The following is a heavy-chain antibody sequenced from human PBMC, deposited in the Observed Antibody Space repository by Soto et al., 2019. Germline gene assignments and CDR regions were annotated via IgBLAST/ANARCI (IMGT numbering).Heavy chain of an antibody. D-gene: IGHD6-19*01. CDR3: ARVPQRIALAGTSNRYYFDY. Sequence: EVQLVESGGGLVKPGGSLRLSCAASGFTFSNHTMNWVRQAPGRGLEWVSSISSRGTYIYYADSVKGRFTISRDNAKNSLYLQTNSLRAEDTAVYYCARVPQRIALAGTSNRYYFDYWRRGILVTVSS. V-gene: IGHV3-21*01. J-gene: IGHJ4*02. CDR1: GFTFSNHT. CDR2: ISSRGTYI.